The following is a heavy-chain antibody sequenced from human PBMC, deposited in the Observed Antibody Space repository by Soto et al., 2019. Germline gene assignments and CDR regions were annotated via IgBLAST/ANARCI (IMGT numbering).Heavy chain of an antibody. CDR1: GGSISSGGYY. D-gene: IGHD3-10*01. CDR2: IYYSGST. J-gene: IGHJ3*02. V-gene: IGHV4-31*03. Sequence: QVQLQESGPGLVKPSQTLSLTCTVSGGSISSGGYYWSWIRQHPGKGLEWIGYIYYSGSTHYNPSLQSRVTISVDTSKNHFSLKLSSVTAADTAVYYCARRPHYYGSGGAFDIWGQGTMVTVSS. CDR3: ARRPHYYGSGGAFDI.